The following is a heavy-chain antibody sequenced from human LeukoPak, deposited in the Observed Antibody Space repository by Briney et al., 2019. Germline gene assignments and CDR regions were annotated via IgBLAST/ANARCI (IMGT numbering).Heavy chain of an antibody. CDR2: INHSGTT. V-gene: IGHV4-34*01. CDR1: GGSFSGYY. D-gene: IGHD4-17*01. J-gene: IGHJ4*02. CDR3: ARDLPTVTSIDY. Sequence: SETLSLTCGVYGGSFSGYYWSWIRQPPGKGLEWIGEINHSGTTNYNPSLESRVTISVDTSKNQFSLRLKSVTAADTAVYYCARDLPTVTSIDYWGQGTLVTVSS.